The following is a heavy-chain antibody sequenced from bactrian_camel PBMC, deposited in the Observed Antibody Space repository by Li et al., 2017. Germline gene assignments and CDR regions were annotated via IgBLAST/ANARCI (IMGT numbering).Heavy chain of an antibody. CDR2: IGDDGAT. D-gene: IGHD7*01. CDR1: GYGYNSRC. V-gene: IGHV3S1*01. J-gene: IGHJ4*01. Sequence: HVQLVESGGGSVQAGGSLRLSCVLSGYGYNSRCMAWVRQAPGKEREGVAGIGDDGATSYLDSVKGRFTISRDNANNILYLQLNSLNTDDAAMYYCAKWDGTYSINYWGQGTQVTVS. CDR3: AKWDGTYSINY.